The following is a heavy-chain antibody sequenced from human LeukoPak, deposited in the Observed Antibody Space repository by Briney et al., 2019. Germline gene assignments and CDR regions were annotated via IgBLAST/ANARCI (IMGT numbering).Heavy chain of an antibody. D-gene: IGHD3-10*01. CDR2: IYHSGST. Sequence: SETLSLTCTVSGYSISSGYYWGWIRQPPGKGLEWIGSIYHSGSTYYNPSLKSRVTISVDPSKNQFSLKVTSVIAADTAVYYCARAGWFGELYGPLDFWGQGTLVTVSS. J-gene: IGHJ4*02. V-gene: IGHV4-38-2*02. CDR1: GYSISSGYY. CDR3: ARAGWFGELYGPLDF.